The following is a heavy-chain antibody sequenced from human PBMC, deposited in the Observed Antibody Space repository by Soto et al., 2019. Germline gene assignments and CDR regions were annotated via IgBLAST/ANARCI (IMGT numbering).Heavy chain of an antibody. V-gene: IGHV3-23*01. CDR1: GFTFSNYA. CDR3: VRSYHYYDFWGGGSRGGYFYGMDV. Sequence: PGGSLRLSCAVSGFTFSNYAMTWVRQAPGKGLEWVSLMSGNGGRIVYADYVKGRFTISRDNAKDSLYLQMNSLRAEDTAVYYCVRSYHYYDFWGGGSRGGYFYGMDVWGQGTTVTVSS. J-gene: IGHJ6*02. D-gene: IGHD3-3*01. CDR2: MSGNGGRI.